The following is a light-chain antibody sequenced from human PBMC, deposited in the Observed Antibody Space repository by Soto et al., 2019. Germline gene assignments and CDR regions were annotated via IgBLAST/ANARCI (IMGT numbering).Light chain of an antibody. V-gene: IGKV1D-12*01. J-gene: IGKJ5*01. CDR2: AAF. CDR3: QRANSFPIT. CDR1: QDISSW. Sequence: DIQMTQSPSSVSASVGDRVTITCRASQDISSWLAWYQQKPGKAPKLLIYAAFNLQSGVPSRFSGSGSGTDFTLTISSLQPEDCATYYCQRANSFPITFGQGTRLEIK.